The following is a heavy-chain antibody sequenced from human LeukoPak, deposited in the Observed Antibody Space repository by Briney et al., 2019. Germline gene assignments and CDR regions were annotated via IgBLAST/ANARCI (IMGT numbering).Heavy chain of an antibody. D-gene: IGHD4-17*01. CDR1: GGSFSGYY. CDR3: ARGYGDYVAYFDY. CDR2: INHSGST. Sequence: KSSETLSLTCAVYGGSFSGYYWSWIRQPPGKGLEWIGEINHSGSTNYNPSLKSRVTISVDTSKNQFSLKLSSVTAADTAAYYCARGYGDYVAYFDYWGQGTLVTVSS. V-gene: IGHV4-34*01. J-gene: IGHJ4*02.